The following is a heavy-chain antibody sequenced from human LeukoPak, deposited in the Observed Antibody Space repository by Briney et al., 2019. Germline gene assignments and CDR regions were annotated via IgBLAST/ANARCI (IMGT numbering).Heavy chain of an antibody. CDR2: INSDGYTT. D-gene: IGHD1-26*01. Sequence: QAGGSLRLSCAASGFTFSGFWMHWVRQVPGKGLLWVSRINSDGYTTDYADSVKGRFTISRDNAKNTLYLQMNSLRAEDTAVYYCARETRYSGSYPGWFQHWGQGTLVTVSS. CDR1: GFTFSGFW. J-gene: IGHJ1*01. V-gene: IGHV3-74*01. CDR3: ARETRYSGSYPGWFQH.